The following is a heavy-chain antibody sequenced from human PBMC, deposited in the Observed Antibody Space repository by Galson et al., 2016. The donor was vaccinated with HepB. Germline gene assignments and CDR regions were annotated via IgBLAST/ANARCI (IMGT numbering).Heavy chain of an antibody. CDR2: TWFDGSNS. Sequence: SLRLSCAASGFTFSTYGMHWVRQAPGKGLEWVALTWFDGSNSSYADSVKGRFTISRDNARNTLYLQMNSLRAEDTAVYYCARDGGVAGFFALDSWGQGTLVTVSS. V-gene: IGHV3-33*01. D-gene: IGHD6-19*01. CDR3: ARDGGVAGFFALDS. J-gene: IGHJ5*01. CDR1: GFTFSTYG.